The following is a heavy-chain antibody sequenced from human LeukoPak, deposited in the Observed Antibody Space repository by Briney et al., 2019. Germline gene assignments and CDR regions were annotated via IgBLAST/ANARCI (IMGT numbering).Heavy chain of an antibody. D-gene: IGHD3-10*01. CDR2: IIPILGIA. Sequence: SVKVSCKASGYTFTGYDINWVRQAPGQGLEWMGRIIPILGIANYAQKFQGRVTITADKSTSTAYMELSSLRSEDTAVYYCVVGRSEHYYYYYGMDVWGQGTTVTVSS. V-gene: IGHV1-69*04. CDR3: VVGRSEHYYYYYGMDV. CDR1: GYTFTGYD. J-gene: IGHJ6*02.